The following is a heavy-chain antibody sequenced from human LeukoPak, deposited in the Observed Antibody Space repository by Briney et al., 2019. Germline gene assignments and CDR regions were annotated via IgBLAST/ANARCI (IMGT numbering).Heavy chain of an antibody. J-gene: IGHJ4*02. CDR2: IKPDGSQK. CDR1: GFNFRSYW. D-gene: IGHD1-26*01. CDR3: ARDSGSFFVDF. Sequence: QPGGSLRLSCAASGFNFRSYWRTWVRQAPGKGLEWVANIKPDGSQKFCVDSVKDRFTISRDNAKNSLYLQMNSLRAEDTAVYYCARDSGSFFVDFWGQGTLVTVSS. V-gene: IGHV3-7*01.